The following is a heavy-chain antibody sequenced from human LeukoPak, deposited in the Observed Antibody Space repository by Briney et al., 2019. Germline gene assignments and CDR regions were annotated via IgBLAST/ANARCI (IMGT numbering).Heavy chain of an antibody. CDR3: ARQLPTAAADTRGYFDY. CDR2: LYYGENS. CDR1: GGSISIISSSTYY. V-gene: IGHV4-39*01. D-gene: IGHD6-25*01. J-gene: IGHJ4*02. Sequence: SETLSLTCTVSGGSISIISSSTYYWGWIRQAPGKGLEWIGSLYYGENSHYNPSLKSRATLSVDTSNNQFSLKLTSVTAADAAVYFRARQLPTAAADTRGYFDYWGQGTVVTVSS.